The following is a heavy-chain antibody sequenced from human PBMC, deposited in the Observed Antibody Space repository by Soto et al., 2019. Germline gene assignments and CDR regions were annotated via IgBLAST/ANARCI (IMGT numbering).Heavy chain of an antibody. CDR2: LSGNGLIT. J-gene: IGHJ4*02. V-gene: IGHV3-64D*06. CDR3: VKDGAQWLVRGKFAY. D-gene: IGHD6-19*01. Sequence: PGGSLRLSCSASGFSFSIYAMHWVRQAPGKGLEYVSALSGNGLITYYADSVKGRFTISRDNSKNTVFLQLSSLRPEDTAVYYCVKDGAQWLVRGKFAYWGQGTLVTVSS. CDR1: GFSFSIYA.